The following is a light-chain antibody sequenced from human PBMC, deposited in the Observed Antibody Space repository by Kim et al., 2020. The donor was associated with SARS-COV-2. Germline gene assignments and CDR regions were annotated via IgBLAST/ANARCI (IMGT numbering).Light chain of an antibody. J-gene: IGLJ3*02. CDR1: NSDVGGYNY. CDR2: DVT. V-gene: IGLV2-11*01. CDR3: CSYAGTYTWV. Sequence: QSALPQPRSVSGSPGQSVTISCTGTNSDVGGYNYVSWYKQHPGEAPKLLIYDVTKRPSGVPDRFSGSKSGNAASLTISGLQAEDEADYYCCSYAGTYTWVFGGGTQLTVL.